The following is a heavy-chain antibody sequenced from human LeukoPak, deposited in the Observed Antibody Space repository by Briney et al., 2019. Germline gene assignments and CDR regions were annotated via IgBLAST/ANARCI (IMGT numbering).Heavy chain of an antibody. CDR1: GFTFSGYY. D-gene: IGHD3-10*01. CDR2: IKQDGSEK. Sequence: GGSLRLSCAASGFTFSGYYMSWVRRAPGKGLEWVAKIKQDGSEKYYVDSVKGRFTISRDNSKNTLYLQMNSLRAEDTAVYYCALYLRVRGDYWGQGTLVSVSS. CDR3: ALYLRVRGDY. V-gene: IGHV3-7*03. J-gene: IGHJ4*02.